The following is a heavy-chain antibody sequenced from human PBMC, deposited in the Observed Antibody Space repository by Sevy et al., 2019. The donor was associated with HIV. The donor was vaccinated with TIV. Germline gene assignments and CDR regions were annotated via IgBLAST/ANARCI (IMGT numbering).Heavy chain of an antibody. D-gene: IGHD3-22*01. CDR1: GGSISSYY. CDR2: IYTSGST. V-gene: IGHV4-4*07. CDR3: ARALRIDDSSGYYYYYYGMDV. Sequence: SETLSLTCTVSGGSISSYYWSWIRQPAGKGLEWIGRIYTSGSTNYNPSLKSRVTMSVETSKNQFSLKLSSVTAADTAVYYCARALRIDDSSGYYYYYYGMDVWGQGTTVTVSS. J-gene: IGHJ6*02.